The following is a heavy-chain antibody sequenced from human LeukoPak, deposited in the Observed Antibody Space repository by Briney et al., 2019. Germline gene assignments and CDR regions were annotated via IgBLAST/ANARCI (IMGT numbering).Heavy chain of an antibody. Sequence: GGSLRLSCAASRCTFISYRLNGVRPAPGKGVAGVSYISSSSNTIYYADSVKGRFTICRDNAKNSLYLQMNSLRAEDTAVYFCARVGGDSSDWGTMIDYWGQGTLVTVSS. J-gene: IGHJ4*02. V-gene: IGHV3-48*01. CDR2: ISSSSNTI. D-gene: IGHD6-19*01. CDR1: RCTFISYR. CDR3: ARVGGDSSDWGTMIDY.